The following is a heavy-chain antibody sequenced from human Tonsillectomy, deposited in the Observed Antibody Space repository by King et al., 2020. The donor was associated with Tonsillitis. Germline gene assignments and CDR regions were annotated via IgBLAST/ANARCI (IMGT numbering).Heavy chain of an antibody. D-gene: IGHD3-10*01. CDR1: GFTVSSNY. CDR2: IYSGGSA. J-gene: IGHJ4*02. Sequence: VQLVESGGGLIQPGGSLRLSCAASGFTVSSNYMSWVRQAPGKGLEWGSIIYSGGSAYSADSVKGRFTISRDNSKNTLYLQMNSLRAEDTAVYYCCLWFGELPIFDNWGQGTLVIVPS. CDR3: CLWFGELPIFDN. V-gene: IGHV3-53*01.